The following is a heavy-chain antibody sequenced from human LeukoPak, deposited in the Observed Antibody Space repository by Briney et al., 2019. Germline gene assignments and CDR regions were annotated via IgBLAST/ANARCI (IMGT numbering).Heavy chain of an antibody. Sequence: GGSLRLSCAASGFTFSSYWMTWVRQAPGKGLEWVANIKPDGSQIYYVDSVKGRFTISRDNAKNSLYLQMNSLRAEDTAVYYCASTSLIAVAGPDAFDIWGQGTMVTVSS. CDR2: IKPDGSQI. J-gene: IGHJ3*02. CDR3: ASTSLIAVAGPDAFDI. V-gene: IGHV3-7*03. D-gene: IGHD6-19*01. CDR1: GFTFSSYW.